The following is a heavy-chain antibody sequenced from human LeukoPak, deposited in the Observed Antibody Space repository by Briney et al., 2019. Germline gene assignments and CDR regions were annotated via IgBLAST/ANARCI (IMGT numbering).Heavy chain of an antibody. D-gene: IGHD2-15*01. Sequence: GRPLRLSCTVSGFTINNNYISWVRQAPGKGLEWVAIMYSDRSTYYPDSGKGRFTISRDDSKNTLLLQMDRLRVEDTAIYYCARDSAFSSYSNWGQGTLVTVSS. J-gene: IGHJ1*01. CDR3: ARDSAFSSYSN. CDR2: MYSDRST. V-gene: IGHV3-53*01. CDR1: GFTINNNY.